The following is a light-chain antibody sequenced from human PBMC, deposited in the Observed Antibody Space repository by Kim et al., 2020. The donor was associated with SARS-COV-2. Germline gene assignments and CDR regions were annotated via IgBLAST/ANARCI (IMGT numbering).Light chain of an antibody. CDR2: GAS. V-gene: IGKV3-11*01. CDR1: GTVNSF. J-gene: IGKJ1*01. Sequence: SPGEKATLSCRASGTVNSFLAWYQHKPGQAPRLLIYGASNRATGIPARFSGSGSGTDFTLTISSLEPEDFAVYYCQQRGNWPPWTFGQGTKVDIK. CDR3: QQRGNWPPWT.